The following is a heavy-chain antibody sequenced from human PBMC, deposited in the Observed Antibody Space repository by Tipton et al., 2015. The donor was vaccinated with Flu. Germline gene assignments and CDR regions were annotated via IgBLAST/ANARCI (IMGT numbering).Heavy chain of an antibody. Sequence: QSGAEVKKPGESLKISCKGSGYSFTSYWIGWVRQMPGKGLEWMGIIYPGDSDTRYSPSFQGQVTISADKSISTAYLQWSSLKASDTAMYYCARRVGYCSSTSCAFFDYWGQGTLVTVSS. CDR2: IYPGDSDT. CDR1: GYSFTSYW. V-gene: IGHV5-51*01. J-gene: IGHJ4*02. D-gene: IGHD2-2*01. CDR3: ARRVGYCSSTSCAFFDY.